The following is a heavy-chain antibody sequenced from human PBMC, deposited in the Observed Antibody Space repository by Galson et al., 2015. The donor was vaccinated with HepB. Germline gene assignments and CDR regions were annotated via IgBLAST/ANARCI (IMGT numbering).Heavy chain of an antibody. V-gene: IGHV3-48*01. J-gene: IGHJ6*02. CDR1: GFIFSSYN. CDR3: AIVPYYYGMDV. Sequence: SLRLSCAASGFIFSSYNMNWVRQAPGKGLEWVSYISSSSITIYYADSVKGRFTISRDNAKNSLYLQMNSLRAEDTAVYYCAIVPYYYGMDVWGQGTTVTVAS. CDR2: ISSSSITI.